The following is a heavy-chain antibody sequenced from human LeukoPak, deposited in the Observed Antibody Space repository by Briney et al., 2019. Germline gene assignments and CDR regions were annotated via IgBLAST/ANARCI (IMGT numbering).Heavy chain of an antibody. CDR2: IYYSGST. V-gene: IGHV4-59*08. D-gene: IGHD3-16*01. CDR1: GGSISSYY. Sequence: SETLSLTCTVSGGSISSYYWSWIRQPPGKGLEWIGYIYYSGSTNYNPSLKSRVTISIDTSKNQFSQKLSSVTAADTAVYYCARSGSYGGGSVYWGQGTLVTVSS. J-gene: IGHJ4*02. CDR3: ARSGSYGGGSVY.